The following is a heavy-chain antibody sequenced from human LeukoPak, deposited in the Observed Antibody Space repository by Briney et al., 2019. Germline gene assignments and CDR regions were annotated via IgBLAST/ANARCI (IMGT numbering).Heavy chain of an antibody. Sequence: GGSLRLSCAASGFTFSSYAMHWVRQAPGKGLEWVAVISYDGSNKYYADSVKGRFTISRDNSKNTLYLQMNSLRAEDTAVYYCARAGYNWNYGGAGAFDIWGQGTMVTVPS. J-gene: IGHJ3*02. V-gene: IGHV3-30*01. D-gene: IGHD1-7*01. CDR3: ARAGYNWNYGGAGAFDI. CDR1: GFTFSSYA. CDR2: ISYDGSNK.